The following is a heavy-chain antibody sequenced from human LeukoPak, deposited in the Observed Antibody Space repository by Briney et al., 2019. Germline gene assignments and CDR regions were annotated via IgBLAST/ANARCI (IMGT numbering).Heavy chain of an antibody. D-gene: IGHD6-19*01. J-gene: IGHJ4*02. Sequence: PGGSLRLSCAASGFTFSDVWMNWVRQAPGMGLEWVGRIKRKSDGETTDHAAPVKGRFTISRDDSKNTLFLQMNSLKTEDTAMYYCTADTPSSSAQAFDYWGQGTPVTVSS. CDR3: TADTPSSSAQAFDY. V-gene: IGHV3-15*07. CDR1: GFTFSDVW. CDR2: IKRKSDGETT.